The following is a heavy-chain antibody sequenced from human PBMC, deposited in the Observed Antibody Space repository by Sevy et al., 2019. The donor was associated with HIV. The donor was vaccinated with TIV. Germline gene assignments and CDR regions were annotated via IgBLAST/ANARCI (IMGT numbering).Heavy chain of an antibody. D-gene: IGHD6-13*01. V-gene: IGHV6-1*01. CDR1: GDSVSSNSAA. J-gene: IGHJ5*02. CDR2: TYYRSKWYN. CDR3: ARGGAAANNNWFDP. Sequence: SQTLSLTCAIPGDSVSSNSAAWNWIRQSPSRGLEWLGRTYYRSKWYNDYAVSVKSRITINPDTSKNQFSLQLNSVTPEDTAVYYCARGGAAANNNWFDPWGQGTLVTVSS.